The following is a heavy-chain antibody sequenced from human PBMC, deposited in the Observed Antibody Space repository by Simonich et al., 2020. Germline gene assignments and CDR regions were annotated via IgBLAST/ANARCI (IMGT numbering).Heavy chain of an antibody. J-gene: IGHJ3*02. CDR1: GFTFSSYS. CDR2: MSSSSSNI. D-gene: IGHD1-26*01. V-gene: IGHV3-21*01. Sequence: EVQLVESGGGLDKPGGSLRLSCAASGFTFSSYSMNWVRQAQGKELEWVSSMSSSSSNIYYADSVKGRFTISRDNAKNSLYLQMNSLRAEDTAVYYCARGIVGASGAFDIWGQGTMVTVSS. CDR3: ARGIVGASGAFDI.